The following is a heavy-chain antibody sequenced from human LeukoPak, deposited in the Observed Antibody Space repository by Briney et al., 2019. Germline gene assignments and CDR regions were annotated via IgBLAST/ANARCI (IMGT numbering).Heavy chain of an antibody. CDR1: GFTFSSYW. V-gene: IGHV3-74*01. CDR3: TRDITLTRGGRSDY. CDR2: INSDGKTT. D-gene: IGHD3-10*01. Sequence: GGSLRLSCAASGFTFSSYWMYWVRQAPGKGLVWVSRINSDGKTTNYADSVKGRFTISKDNAKNTLYLQMNSLRAEDTAVYYCTRDITLTRGGRSDYWGQGTLVTVSA. J-gene: IGHJ4*02.